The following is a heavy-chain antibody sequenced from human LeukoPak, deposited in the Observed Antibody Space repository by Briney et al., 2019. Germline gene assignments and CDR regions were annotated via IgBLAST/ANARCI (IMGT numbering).Heavy chain of an antibody. CDR3: GVGRYFDWLAT. J-gene: IGHJ5*02. CDR1: GGSIVTSAYS. Sequence: SETLSLTCNVSGGSIVTSAYSWGWVRQPPGKGLEYIGNIYYSGSAYYNPSLKSRVTLSVDTSNRQFSLSLTSVTAADTAVYYCGVGRYFDWLATWGQGTLVTVSS. V-gene: IGHV4-39*01. D-gene: IGHD3-9*01. CDR2: IYYSGSA.